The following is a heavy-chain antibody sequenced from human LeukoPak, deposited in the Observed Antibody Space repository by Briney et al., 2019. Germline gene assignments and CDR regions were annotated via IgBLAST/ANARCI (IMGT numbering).Heavy chain of an antibody. CDR2: IRSKAYGETA. CDR3: TRDRGAYNLYDY. J-gene: IGHJ4*02. CDR1: GFTFSDHY. V-gene: IGHV3-49*04. D-gene: IGHD1-1*01. Sequence: GGSLRLSCAASGFTFSDHYMDWVRQAPGKGLEWVGFIRSKAYGETADYAASVKGRFTISRDDSKAIAYLRMNSLKTEDTAVYHCTRDRGAYNLYDYWGQGTLVTVSS.